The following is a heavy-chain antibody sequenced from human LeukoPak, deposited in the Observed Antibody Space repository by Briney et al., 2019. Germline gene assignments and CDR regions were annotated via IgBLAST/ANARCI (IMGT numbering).Heavy chain of an antibody. V-gene: IGHV3-7*01. CDR2: INPDGNKK. D-gene: IGHD5-18*01. CDR3: ARDLAYSRLDY. J-gene: IGHJ4*02. CDR1: GLTFSSSW. Sequence: GGSLRLSCAVSGLTFSSSWMDWVRQAPGKGLEWVASINPDGNKKYSADSVKGRFTISRDNAENSLYLQTNSLRVEDTAFYYCARDLAYSRLDYWGQGMLVSVSS.